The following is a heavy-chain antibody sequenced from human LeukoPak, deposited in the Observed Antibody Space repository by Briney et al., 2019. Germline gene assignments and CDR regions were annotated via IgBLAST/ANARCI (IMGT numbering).Heavy chain of an antibody. CDR1: GFTYSSCA. J-gene: IGHJ4*02. D-gene: IGHD4-17*01. Sequence: GGSLRLSCAASGFTYSSCAMSWVRQAPGKGLEWVSAISGSGGSTYYADSVKGRFTISRDNSKNTLYLQMNSLRAEDTAVYYCAREGLWVYGEADRDYWGQGTLVTVSS. CDR2: ISGSGGST. CDR3: AREGLWVYGEADRDY. V-gene: IGHV3-23*01.